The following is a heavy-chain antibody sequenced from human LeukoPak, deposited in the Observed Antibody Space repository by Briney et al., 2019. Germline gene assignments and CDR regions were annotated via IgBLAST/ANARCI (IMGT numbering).Heavy chain of an antibody. J-gene: IGHJ4*02. CDR1: GYTFTSYG. CDR2: ISAYNGNT. D-gene: IGHD6-13*01. CDR3: AREGIAAAGSPSRPAY. Sequence: ASVKVSCKASGYTFTSYGISWVRQAPGQGLEWMGWISAYNGNTNYAQKLQGRVTMTTDTSTSTAYMELRSLRSDDTAAYYCAREGIAAAGSPSRPAYWGQGTLVTVSS. V-gene: IGHV1-18*01.